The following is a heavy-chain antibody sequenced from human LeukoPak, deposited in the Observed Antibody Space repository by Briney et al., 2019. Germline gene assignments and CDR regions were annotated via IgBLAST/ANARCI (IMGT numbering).Heavy chain of an antibody. CDR2: INHSGST. J-gene: IGHJ4*02. V-gene: IGHV4-34*01. D-gene: IGHD6-6*01. Sequence: SETLSLTCAVYGGSFSGYYWSWIRQPPGKGLEWIGEINHSGSTNYNPSLKSRVTISVDTSKNRFSLKLSSVTAADTAVYYCARGSSNRRVLYFDYWGQGTLVTVSS. CDR3: ARGSSNRRVLYFDY. CDR1: GGSFSGYY.